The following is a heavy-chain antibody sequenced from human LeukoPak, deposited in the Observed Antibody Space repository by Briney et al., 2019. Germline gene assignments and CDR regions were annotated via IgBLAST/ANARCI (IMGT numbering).Heavy chain of an antibody. V-gene: IGHV4-39*07. Sequence: KPSETLSLTCTVSGGSISSSSYYWGWIRQPPGKGLEWIGSIYYSGSTYYNPSLKSRVTISVDTSKNQFSLKLSSVTAADTAVYYCARERGSNDSSSSTYYFDYWGQGTLVTVSS. D-gene: IGHD6-6*01. CDR1: GGSISSSSYY. J-gene: IGHJ4*02. CDR2: IYYSGST. CDR3: ARERGSNDSSSSTYYFDY.